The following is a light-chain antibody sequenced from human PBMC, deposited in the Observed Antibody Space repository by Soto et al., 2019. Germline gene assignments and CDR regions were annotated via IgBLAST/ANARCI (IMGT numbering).Light chain of an antibody. CDR2: VNSDGSH. J-gene: IGLJ1*01. CDR3: QTWGTGIRV. Sequence: QLVLTQSPSASASLGASVKLTCTLSSGHRSYAIAWHQQQPEKGPRYLMKVNSDGSHTEGDGIPDRFSGSSSGAERHLTISSLQSEDEADYYCQTWGTGIRVFGTGTTVTVL. CDR1: SGHRSYA. V-gene: IGLV4-69*01.